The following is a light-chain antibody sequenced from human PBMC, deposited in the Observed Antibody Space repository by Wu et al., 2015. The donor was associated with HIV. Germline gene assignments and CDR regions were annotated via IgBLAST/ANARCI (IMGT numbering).Light chain of an antibody. CDR2: KAS. V-gene: IGKV1-5*03. CDR3: QQYNTYWT. J-gene: IGKJ1*01. Sequence: DIQMTQSPSTLSASVGDRVTITCRASHSINSWLAWYQQRPGKAPKLLIYKASSLESGVPSRFSGSGSGTEFTLTISSLQPDDFATYYCQQYNTYWTFGQGTKVGIK. CDR1: HSINSW.